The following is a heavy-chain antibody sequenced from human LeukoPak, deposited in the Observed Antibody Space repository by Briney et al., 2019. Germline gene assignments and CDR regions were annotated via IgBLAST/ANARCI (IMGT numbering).Heavy chain of an antibody. Sequence: PGRSLRLSCAASGFTFSSYAMHWVRQAPGKGLEWVAVISYDGSNKYYADSAKGRFTISRDNSKNTMYLKMNSLSAEDTAVYYCARTPGYYLYYFDYWGQGTLVTVSS. CDR2: ISYDGSNK. J-gene: IGHJ4*02. CDR1: GFTFSSYA. D-gene: IGHD3-22*01. CDR3: ARTPGYYLYYFDY. V-gene: IGHV3-30-3*01.